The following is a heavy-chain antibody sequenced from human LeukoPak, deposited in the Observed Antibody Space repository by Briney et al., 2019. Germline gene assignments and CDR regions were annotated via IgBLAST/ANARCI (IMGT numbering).Heavy chain of an antibody. Sequence: PSETLSLTCTVSGGSIRSSYYYWGWIRQPPGKGLEWIGGISSSGNTYYNPSLKSRITISIDTSKNHFSLKLSSVTAADTAVYYCARLGAGPTYYDFWSGYSSFYFDYWGQGTLVTVSS. J-gene: IGHJ4*02. CDR2: ISSSGNT. CDR1: GGSIRSSYYY. D-gene: IGHD3-3*01. V-gene: IGHV4-39*02. CDR3: ARLGAGPTYYDFWSGYSSFYFDY.